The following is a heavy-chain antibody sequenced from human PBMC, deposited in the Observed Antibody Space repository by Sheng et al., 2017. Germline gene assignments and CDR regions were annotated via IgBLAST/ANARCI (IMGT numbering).Heavy chain of an antibody. CDR1: GFTFSSYA. D-gene: IGHD3-10*01. CDR2: ITASGDWT. J-gene: IGHJ4*02. V-gene: IGHV3-23*04. CDR3: VKDSPKAGWFGEFLQ. Sequence: EVQLVESGGDLVQPGGSLRLSCAASGFTFSSYAMSWVRQAPGKGPEWVSGITASGDWTYYADSVTGRLTTSRDNSKSTLYLQMNSLKAEDTAVYYCVKDSPKAGWFGEFLQWGQGTLVTVSS.